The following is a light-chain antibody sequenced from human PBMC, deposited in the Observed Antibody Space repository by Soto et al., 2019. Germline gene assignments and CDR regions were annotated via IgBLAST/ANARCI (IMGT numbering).Light chain of an antibody. CDR2: GAS. CDR1: QSVSSSY. J-gene: IGKJ1*01. Sequence: EIVLTQSPGTLSLSPGERATISCRASQSVSSSYLAWYQQKPGQAPRLLIYGASSRATGIPDRFSGSGSGTDFTLTISRLEPEDFAVYYCQQYCSSPWTFGQGTKVEIK. V-gene: IGKV3-20*01. CDR3: QQYCSSPWT.